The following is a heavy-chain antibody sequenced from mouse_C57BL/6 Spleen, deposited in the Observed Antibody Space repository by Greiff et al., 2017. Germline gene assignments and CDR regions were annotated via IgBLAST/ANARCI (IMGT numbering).Heavy chain of an antibody. V-gene: IGHV5-6*01. CDR2: ISSGGSYT. Sequence: EVKLMEPGGDLVKPGGSLKLSCAASGFTFSSYGMSWVRQTPDKRLEWVATISSGGSYTYYPDSVKGRFTISRDNDKNTLYLQMSSLKSEDTAMSYCARQDITTVVATRYFDVWGTGTTVTVSS. CDR1: GFTFSSYG. D-gene: IGHD1-1*01. CDR3: ARQDITTVVATRYFDV. J-gene: IGHJ1*03.